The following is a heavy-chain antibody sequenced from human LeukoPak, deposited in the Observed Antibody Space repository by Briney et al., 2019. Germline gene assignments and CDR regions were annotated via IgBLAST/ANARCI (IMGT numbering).Heavy chain of an antibody. Sequence: GGSLRLSCAASEFTFSSYATSWVRQVPGKGLEWVSAISGSGGSIYYADSVKGRFTISRDNSKNTLYLQMNSLRAEDTAVYYCAKDSSSEPWYGTDVWGQGTTVTVSS. V-gene: IGHV3-23*01. J-gene: IGHJ6*02. CDR1: EFTFSSYA. CDR3: AKDSSSEPWYGTDV. CDR2: ISGSGGSI. D-gene: IGHD6-6*01.